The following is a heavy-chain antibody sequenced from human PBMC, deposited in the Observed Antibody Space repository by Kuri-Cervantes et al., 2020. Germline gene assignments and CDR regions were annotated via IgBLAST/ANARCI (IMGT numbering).Heavy chain of an antibody. D-gene: IGHD6-19*01. CDR2: IYSGGDT. V-gene: IGHV3-53*01. CDR1: GFTVTNSC. Sequence: GESLKISCAASGFTVTNSCMSWVRQAPGKGLEWVSVIYSGGDTYYADSVKGRFTIFRDNSKNTLFLQMNSLRAEDTALYYCVKGVWQWLANWGQGTLVTVSS. CDR3: VKGVWQWLAN. J-gene: IGHJ4*02.